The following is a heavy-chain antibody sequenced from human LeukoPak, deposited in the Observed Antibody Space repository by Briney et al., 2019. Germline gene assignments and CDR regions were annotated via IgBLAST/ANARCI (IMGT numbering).Heavy chain of an antibody. D-gene: IGHD6-19*01. V-gene: IGHV3-48*02. J-gene: IGHJ4*02. CDR1: GFXFSTYA. Sequence: PGGSLRLSCAASGFXFSTYAIHWVRQAPGKGLEWVSYISSSSSTIYYADSVKGRFTISRDNAKNSLYLQMNSLRDEDTAVYYCARDLPPGSSGWYLGYWGQGTLVTVSS. CDR2: ISSSSSTI. CDR3: ARDLPPGSSGWYLGY.